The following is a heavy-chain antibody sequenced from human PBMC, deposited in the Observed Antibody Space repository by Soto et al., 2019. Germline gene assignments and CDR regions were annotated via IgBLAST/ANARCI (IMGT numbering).Heavy chain of an antibody. Sequence: GGSLRLSCVGSGFTLNNYGVHWVRQAPGKGLEWVALMWYDGLRQTYLDSVRGRFTVSRDSSTNTIYLQMSSLRVEDTGNYFCVKGSTPPFFDSWGQGTPVTVSS. CDR1: GFTLNNYG. V-gene: IGHV3-33*03. CDR3: VKGSTPPFFDS. D-gene: IGHD2-15*01. CDR2: MWYDGLRQ. J-gene: IGHJ4*02.